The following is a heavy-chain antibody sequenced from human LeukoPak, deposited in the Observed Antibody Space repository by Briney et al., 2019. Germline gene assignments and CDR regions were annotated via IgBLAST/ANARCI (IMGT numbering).Heavy chain of an antibody. CDR1: GYSISSGYY. CDR3: ARVGTTTTYYDFWSGYSNFDH. V-gene: IGHV4-38-2*02. J-gene: IGHJ4*02. Sequence: KPSETLSPTCTVSGYSISSGYYWGWIRQPPGKGLEWIGSIYHSGSTYYNPSLKSRVTISVDTSKNQFSLKLSSVTAADTAVYYCARVGTTTTYYDFWSGYSNFDHWGQGTLVTVSS. D-gene: IGHD3-3*01. CDR2: IYHSGST.